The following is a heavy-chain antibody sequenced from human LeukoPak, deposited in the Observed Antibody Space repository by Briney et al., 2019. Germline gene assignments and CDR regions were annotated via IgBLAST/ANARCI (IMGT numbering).Heavy chain of an antibody. CDR3: ATSVVPGTPFDY. CDR1: GGSISSYY. J-gene: IGHJ4*02. Sequence: PSETLSLTCTVSGGSISSYYWSWIRQPPGKGLEWIGYIYYSGSINYNPSLKSRVTISVDTSKNQFSLKLRSATAADTAMYYCATSVVPGTPFDYWGQGTLVTVSS. CDR2: IYYSGSI. D-gene: IGHD2-21*02. V-gene: IGHV4-59*08.